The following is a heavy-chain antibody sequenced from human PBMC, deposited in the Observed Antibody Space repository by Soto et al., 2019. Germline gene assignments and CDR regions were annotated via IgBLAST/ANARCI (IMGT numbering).Heavy chain of an antibody. CDR1: GGSISSGDYY. D-gene: IGHD2-2*01. J-gene: IGHJ5*02. CDR3: ARIPAAMSAEVYWFDP. Sequence: PSETLSLTCTVSGGSISSGDYYWSWIRQPPGKGLEWIGYIYYSGSTYYNPSLKSRVTISVDTSKNQFSLKLSSVTAADTAVYYCARIPAAMSAEVYWFDPWGQGTLVTVSS. V-gene: IGHV4-30-4*01. CDR2: IYYSGST.